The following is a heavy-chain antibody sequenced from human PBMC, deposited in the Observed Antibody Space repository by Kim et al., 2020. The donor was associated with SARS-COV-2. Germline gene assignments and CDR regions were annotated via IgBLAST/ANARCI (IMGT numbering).Heavy chain of an antibody. Sequence: SVKVSCKASGGTFSSYAISWVRQAPGQGLEWMGGIIPIFGTANYAQKFQGRVTITADESTSTAYMELSSLRSEDTAVYYCARDRVMVRGVIFNYYYYGMDVWGQGTTVTVSS. CDR1: GGTFSSYA. CDR2: IIPIFGTA. J-gene: IGHJ6*02. D-gene: IGHD3-10*01. V-gene: IGHV1-69*13. CDR3: ARDRVMVRGVIFNYYYYGMDV.